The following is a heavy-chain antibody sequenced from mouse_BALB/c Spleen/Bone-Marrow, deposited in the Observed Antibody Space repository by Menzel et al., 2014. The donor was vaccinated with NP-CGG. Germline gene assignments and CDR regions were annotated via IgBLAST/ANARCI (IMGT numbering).Heavy chain of an antibody. J-gene: IGHJ2*01. Sequence: VQLQESGAERVKPGTSVTLSCKASGYNFTSYWVNWVKLRPGQGLEWIGDIYPVSASTNYNEKFRSKATLTVDTSSSTAYVDLSSLTAEDSAVYFCARHHRYAYYFDYWGQGTTLTVSS. D-gene: IGHD2-14*01. V-gene: IGHV1-55*01. CDR2: IYPVSAST. CDR3: ARHHRYAYYFDY. CDR1: GYNFTSYW.